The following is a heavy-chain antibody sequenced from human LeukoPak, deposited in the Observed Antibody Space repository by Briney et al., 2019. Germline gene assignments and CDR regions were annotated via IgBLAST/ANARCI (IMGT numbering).Heavy chain of an antibody. CDR2: IYYSGST. D-gene: IGHD3-10*01. Sequence: NPSGTLSLTCAVSGGSISSSNWWSWVRQPPGKGLEWIGYIYYSGSTNYNPSLKSRVTISVDTSKNQFSLKLSSVTAADTAVYYCARVASGSYYIPQYYYYMDVWGKGTTVTISS. CDR1: GGSISSSNW. CDR3: ARVASGSYYIPQYYYYMDV. V-gene: IGHV4-4*02. J-gene: IGHJ6*03.